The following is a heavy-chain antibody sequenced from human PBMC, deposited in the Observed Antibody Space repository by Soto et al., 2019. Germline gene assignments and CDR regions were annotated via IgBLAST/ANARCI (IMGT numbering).Heavy chain of an antibody. CDR1: GFTFNKYW. CDR3: ARGDYYDTSGPLSDAFDI. Sequence: GGSLRLSCAASGFTFNKYWMSWVRQAPGKGLEWVANIKPDGSEKWYVDSVKGRFTISRDNAKNSVYLQMNSLRAEDTAVYFCARGDYYDTSGPLSDAFDIWGQGTMVTVSS. J-gene: IGHJ3*02. CDR2: IKPDGSEK. V-gene: IGHV3-7*04. D-gene: IGHD3-22*01.